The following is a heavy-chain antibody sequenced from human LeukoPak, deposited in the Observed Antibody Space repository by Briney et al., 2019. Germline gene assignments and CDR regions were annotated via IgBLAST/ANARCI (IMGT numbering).Heavy chain of an antibody. V-gene: IGHV4-59*01. J-gene: IGHJ4*02. D-gene: IGHD4-17*01. CDR1: GGSISSYY. CDR3: ARAEYGDPFDY. Sequence: SETLSFTCTVTGGSISSYYWSWIRQPPGKGLEWIGYIYYSGSTNYNPSLESRVTISVDTSKNQFSLKLSSVTAADTAVYYCARAEYGDPFDYWGQGTLVTVSS. CDR2: IYYSGST.